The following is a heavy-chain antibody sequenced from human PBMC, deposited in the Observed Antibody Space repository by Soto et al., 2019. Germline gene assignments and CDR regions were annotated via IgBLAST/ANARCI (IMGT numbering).Heavy chain of an antibody. Sequence: QVQLQESGPGLVKPSETLSLTCTVSGGSVSSGSYYWSWIRQPPGKGLEWIGYIYYSGSTNYNPTLKRRVTISVDASKNQFSVKLSYVTAADTAVYYCARDGGRWLLDYWGQGTLVTVSS. CDR3: ARDGGRWLLDY. J-gene: IGHJ4*02. CDR2: IYYSGST. V-gene: IGHV4-61*01. D-gene: IGHD2-15*01. CDR1: GGSVSSGSYY.